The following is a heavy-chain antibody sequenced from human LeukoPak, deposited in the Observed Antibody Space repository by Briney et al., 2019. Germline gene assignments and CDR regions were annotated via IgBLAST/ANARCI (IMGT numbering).Heavy chain of an antibody. Sequence: SETLSLTCTVSGGSISSSSYYWGWIRQPPGKGLEWIGSIYYSGSTHYNPSLKSRVTISVDTSKNQFSLKLSSVTAADTAVYYCARVGPRRYCSGGSCYFHFDYWGQGTLVTVSS. V-gene: IGHV4-39*01. CDR1: GGSISSSSYY. J-gene: IGHJ4*02. CDR3: ARVGPRRYCSGGSCYFHFDY. D-gene: IGHD2-15*01. CDR2: IYYSGST.